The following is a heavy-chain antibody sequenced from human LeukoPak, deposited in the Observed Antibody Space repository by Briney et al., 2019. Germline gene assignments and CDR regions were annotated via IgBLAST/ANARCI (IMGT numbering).Heavy chain of an antibody. V-gene: IGHV4-59*08. CDR2: IYYSGST. CDR1: GGSISSYY. Sequence: SETLSLTCTVSGGSISSYYWSWIRQPPGKGREWIGYIYYSGSTNYNPSLKSRVTISVDTSKNQFSLKLSSVTAADTAVYYCAKGGIAVAPGFWGQGTLVTVSS. J-gene: IGHJ4*02. D-gene: IGHD6-19*01. CDR3: AKGGIAVAPGF.